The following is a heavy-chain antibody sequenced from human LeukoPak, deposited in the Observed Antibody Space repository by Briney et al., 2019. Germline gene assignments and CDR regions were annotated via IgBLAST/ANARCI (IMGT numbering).Heavy chain of an antibody. CDR3: ARVDILTGYYLYYFDY. CDR2: ISSSGSTI. V-gene: IGHV3-11*01. CDR1: GFTFSDYY. Sequence: GSLRLSCAASGFTFSDYYMSWIRQAPGKGLEWVSYISSSGSTIYYADSVKGRFTISRDNAKNSLYLQMNSLRAEDTAVYYCARVDILTGYYLYYFDYWGQGTLVTVSS. J-gene: IGHJ4*02. D-gene: IGHD3-9*01.